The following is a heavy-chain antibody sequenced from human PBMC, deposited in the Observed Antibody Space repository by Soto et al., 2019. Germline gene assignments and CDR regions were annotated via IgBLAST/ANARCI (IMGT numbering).Heavy chain of an antibody. CDR3: ARWSYLDY. CDR1: GFTFSSYA. D-gene: IGHD3-3*01. J-gene: IGHJ4*02. V-gene: IGHV3-23*01. Sequence: LRLSCAASGFTFSSYAMSWVRQAPGKGLEWVSAISGSDGKTFYADSVKGRFSISRDTSQSTLYLQMNSLRADDTAMYYCARWSYLDYWGQGTRVTVSS. CDR2: ISGSDGKT.